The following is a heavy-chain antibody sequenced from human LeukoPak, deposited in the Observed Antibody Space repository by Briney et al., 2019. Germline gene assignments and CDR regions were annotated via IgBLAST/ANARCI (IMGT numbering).Heavy chain of an antibody. J-gene: IGHJ4*02. CDR3: ARLLVGGQDYFDY. D-gene: IGHD2-15*01. V-gene: IGHV5-10-1*01. Sequence: RGESLKISCKGSGYSFTNYWISWVRQMPGIGLEWMGRIDPTDSYSNYSPSLKGHVTISADKSISTAYLQWTNLEASDTGMYYCARLLVGGQDYFDYWGQGTLVTVSS. CDR2: IDPTDSYS. CDR1: GYSFTNYW.